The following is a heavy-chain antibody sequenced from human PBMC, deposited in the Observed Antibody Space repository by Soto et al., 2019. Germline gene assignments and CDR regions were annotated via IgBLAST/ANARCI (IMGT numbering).Heavy chain of an antibody. CDR3: ARVPIAVAGKPNWSEP. V-gene: IGHV5-51*01. D-gene: IGHD6-19*01. Sequence: PGESLKISCKGSGYSFTSYWIGWVRQMPGKGLEWMGIIYPGDSDTRYSPSFQGQVTISADKSISTAYLQWSSLKASDTAMYYCARVPIAVAGKPNWSEPWGHRTLVTSPQ. CDR1: GYSFTSYW. CDR2: IYPGDSDT. J-gene: IGHJ5*02.